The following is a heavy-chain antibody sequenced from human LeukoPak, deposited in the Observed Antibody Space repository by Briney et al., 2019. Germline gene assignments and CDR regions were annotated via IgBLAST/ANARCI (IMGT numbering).Heavy chain of an antibody. CDR1: GGSISNYY. CDR2: IYYSGGT. D-gene: IGHD1-26*01. J-gene: IGHJ6*02. CDR3: ARVGGTNYYYGMDV. V-gene: IGHV4-59*01. Sequence: SETLSLTCTVSGGSISNYYWSWIRQPPGKGLEWIGYIYYSGGTNYNPSLKSRVTISVDTSKNQFSLKLSSVTAADTAVYYCARVGGTNYYYGMDVWGQGTTVTVSS.